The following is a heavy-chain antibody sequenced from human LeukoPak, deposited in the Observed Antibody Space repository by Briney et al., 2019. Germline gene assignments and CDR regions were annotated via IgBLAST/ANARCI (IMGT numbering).Heavy chain of an antibody. CDR3: ARAPYDSSGYHDYYFDY. V-gene: IGHV3-23*01. CDR1: GFTFSDYA. Sequence: GGSLRLSCAASGFTFSDYAMSWVRQAPGKGPEWVAAITCGGRTYYADSVKGRLTISRDSSRDTLYLQMNSLRAEDTAVYSCARAPYDSSGYHDYYFDYWGQGTLVTVSS. J-gene: IGHJ4*02. CDR2: ITCGGRT. D-gene: IGHD3-22*01.